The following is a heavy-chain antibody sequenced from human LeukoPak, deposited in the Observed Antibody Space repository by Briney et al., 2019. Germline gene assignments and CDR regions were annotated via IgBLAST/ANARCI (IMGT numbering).Heavy chain of an antibody. J-gene: IGHJ5*02. CDR3: AKDSGARLDP. CDR2: ISYVGRNE. V-gene: IGHV3-30*18. CDR1: GFTFSDYG. Sequence: GRSLGLSCAASGFTFSDYGMHWVRQAPGKGLEWVAVISYVGRNEYYADSVKGRFTVSRDNSKNTLYLQMNSLRPEDTALYYCAKDSGARLDPWGQGTLVTVSS.